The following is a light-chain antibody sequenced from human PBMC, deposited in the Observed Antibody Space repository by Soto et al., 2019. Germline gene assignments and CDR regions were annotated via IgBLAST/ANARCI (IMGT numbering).Light chain of an antibody. V-gene: IGLV2-14*03. Sequence: QSALTQPASVSGSPGQSITISCTGTSSDVGAYDYVSWYQQPPGEVPKLMIFDVSDRPSGVSNRFSGSKSGNTASLTISGLQAEDEADYYCSSFTTSTSDVFGTGTKLTVL. J-gene: IGLJ1*01. CDR2: DVS. CDR3: SSFTTSTSDV. CDR1: SSDVGAYDY.